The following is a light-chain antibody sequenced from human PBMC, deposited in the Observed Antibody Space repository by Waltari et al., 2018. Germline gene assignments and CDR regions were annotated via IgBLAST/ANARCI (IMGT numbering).Light chain of an antibody. Sequence: EIVLTQSPATLSLSPGERATLPCRARQSVNSSLAWDQQKPGQAPRLLIYDGSRRASGIPARFSGSGSGTDFTLTIGSLEPEDSAVYYCQQRGHWPPDATFGPGTKIEIK. CDR1: QSVNSS. J-gene: IGKJ3*01. CDR3: QQRGHWPPDAT. V-gene: IGKV3-11*01. CDR2: DGS.